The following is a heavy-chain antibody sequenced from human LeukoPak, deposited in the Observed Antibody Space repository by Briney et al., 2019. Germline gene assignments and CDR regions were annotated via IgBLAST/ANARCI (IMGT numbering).Heavy chain of an antibody. CDR2: MSPDSGNT. Sequence: ASVKVSCKASGYTFTSYDVNWVRQATGQGLEWMGWMSPDSGNTGYAQKFQGRVTMTRNTSISTAYMELSSLRSEDTAVYYCARIRVKYSYGYGIGYWGQGTLVTVSS. D-gene: IGHD5-18*01. J-gene: IGHJ4*02. CDR1: GYTFTSYD. V-gene: IGHV1-8*01. CDR3: ARIRVKYSYGYGIGY.